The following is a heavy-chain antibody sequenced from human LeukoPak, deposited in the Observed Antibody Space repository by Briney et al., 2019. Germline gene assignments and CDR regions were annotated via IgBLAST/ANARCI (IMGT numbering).Heavy chain of an antibody. CDR3: ARTFDTSSWYRGFDM. J-gene: IGHJ3*02. V-gene: IGHV3-7*02. CDR1: GFTFRDYC. CDR2: IKQDGTEK. D-gene: IGHD6-13*01. Sequence: SGGSLRLSCVASGFTFRDYCMTWVRQAPGKGLEWVANIKQDGTEKQHVDSVKGRFTISRDNAKNSLYLQMNSLRAEDTAIYYCARTFDTSSWYRGFDMWGQGTMVTVSS.